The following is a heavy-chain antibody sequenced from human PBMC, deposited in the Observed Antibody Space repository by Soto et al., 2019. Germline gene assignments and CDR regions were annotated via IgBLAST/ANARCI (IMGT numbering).Heavy chain of an antibody. CDR1: GFTFTSYG. V-gene: IGHV1-18*01. Sequence: QVQLVQSGGEVKKPGASVMVSCKASGFTFTSYGFTWVRQAPGQGLEWMGWISAYNGNTKSAQKVQDRVTMTTDASTSTVYMELRSLRSDDTAVYYCARWQDSSRWSTGVDYWGQGTLVTVSS. CDR3: ARWQDSSRWSTGVDY. CDR2: ISAYNGNT. J-gene: IGHJ4*02. D-gene: IGHD6-13*01.